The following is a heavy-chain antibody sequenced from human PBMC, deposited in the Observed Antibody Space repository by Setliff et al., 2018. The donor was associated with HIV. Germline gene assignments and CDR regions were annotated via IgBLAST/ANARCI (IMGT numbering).Heavy chain of an antibody. CDR3: AREARYSGDGFHYYYYYMDV. D-gene: IGHD1-26*01. Sequence: SETLSLTCAVSGGSLSGYFWTWIRQTPEKGLEWIGDISHSGSTNYNPSLKSRVTISVDTSKNQFSLKLSSVTAADTAVYYCAREARYSGDGFHYYYYYMDVWGKGATVTVSS. CDR2: ISHSGST. CDR1: GGSLSGYF. J-gene: IGHJ6*03. V-gene: IGHV4-34*01.